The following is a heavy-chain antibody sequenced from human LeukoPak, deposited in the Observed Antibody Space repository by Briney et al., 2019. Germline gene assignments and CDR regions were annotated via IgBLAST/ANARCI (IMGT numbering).Heavy chain of an antibody. V-gene: IGHV3-7*01. J-gene: IGHJ4*02. D-gene: IGHD2-2*02. CDR2: IKQDGSEK. CDR1: GLTVSNHW. Sequence: GGSLRLSCVASGLTVSNHWMSWVRQAPGKGLEWVANIKQDGSEKYYVDSVKGRFSISRDNAKNSLYLQMNGLRAEDTAVYYCATDGGYCSRTSCYRGDYFDFWGQGTLVTVSS. CDR3: ATDGGYCSRTSCYRGDYFDF.